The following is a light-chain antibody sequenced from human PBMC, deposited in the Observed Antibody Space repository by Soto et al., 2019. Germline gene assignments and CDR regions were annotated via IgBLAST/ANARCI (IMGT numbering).Light chain of an antibody. V-gene: IGKV3-20*01. CDR3: QQYINWPPET. CDR2: GAS. J-gene: IGKJ1*01. CDR1: QSVSSTY. Sequence: EIVLTQSPGTLSLSPGERATLSCRASQSVSSTYLAWYQQKPGQAPRLLIYGASSRATGIPDRFSGSGSGTDFTLTISRLEPEDFVAYYCQQYINWPPETFGQGTKVEIK.